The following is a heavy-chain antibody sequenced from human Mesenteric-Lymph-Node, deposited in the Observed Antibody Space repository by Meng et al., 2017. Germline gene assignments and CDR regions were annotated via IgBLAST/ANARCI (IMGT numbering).Heavy chain of an antibody. CDR1: GFTSTSYS. V-gene: IGHV3-21*01. J-gene: IGHJ4*02. D-gene: IGHD2-15*01. CDR3: ARRDCVGGNCHFYFDY. CDR2: ISAFSSDT. Sequence: GGSLRLSCAVSGFTSTSYSMNWVRQAPGKGLEWVSSISAFSSDTYYADSVRGRFTISRDNAKNSVYLQMNSLRAEDTAFYYCARRDCVGGNCHFYFDYWGQGTLVTVSS.